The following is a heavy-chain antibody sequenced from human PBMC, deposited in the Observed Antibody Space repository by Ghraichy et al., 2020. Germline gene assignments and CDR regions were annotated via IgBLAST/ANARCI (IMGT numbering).Heavy chain of an antibody. J-gene: IGHJ4*02. V-gene: IGHV3-23*01. Sequence: GTLSLTCAASGFTFNNYAVTWVRQAPGKGLEWVSAISGSGGNTYYADSVKGRFTISRDNSKNTLSLQMSSLRAEDTAVYYCAKTVSGVGYYFDYWGQGTLVTVSS. CDR3: AKTVSGVGYYFDY. CDR1: GFTFNNYA. CDR2: ISGSGGNT. D-gene: IGHD4-17*01.